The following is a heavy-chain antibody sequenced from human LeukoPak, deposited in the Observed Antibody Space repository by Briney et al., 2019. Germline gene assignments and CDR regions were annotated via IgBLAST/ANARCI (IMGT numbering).Heavy chain of an antibody. V-gene: IGHV4-59*01. D-gene: IGHD5-24*01. CDR1: GGSITNYY. Sequence: SETLSLTCTVSGGSITNYYWSWIRQPPGKGLEWIGYIYYSGSTNYNPSLKSRVTISVDTSKNQFSLKLSSVTAADTAVYYCARSGTRRDGYNYFGYWGQGTLVTVSS. CDR2: IYYSGST. CDR3: ARSGTRRDGYNYFGY. J-gene: IGHJ4*02.